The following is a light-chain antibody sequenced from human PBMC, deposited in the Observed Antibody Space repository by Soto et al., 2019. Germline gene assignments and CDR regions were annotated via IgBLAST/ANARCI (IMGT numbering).Light chain of an antibody. CDR2: DAS. Sequence: AIQLTQSPSSLSASVGDRVTITCRASQGISSALAWYQQKPGTAPKLLIYDASSLESGVPSRFSGSGSGTDFTLTISSLQPEDFATYYCQQFNSYLTFGGGTKVEIK. J-gene: IGKJ4*01. CDR1: QGISSA. V-gene: IGKV1-13*02. CDR3: QQFNSYLT.